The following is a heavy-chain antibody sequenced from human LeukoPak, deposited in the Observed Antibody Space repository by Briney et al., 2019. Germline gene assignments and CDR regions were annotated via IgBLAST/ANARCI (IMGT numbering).Heavy chain of an antibody. D-gene: IGHD4-17*01. CDR3: ARSMTTVTRGHFDY. CDR2: IYHSGST. J-gene: IGHJ4*02. CDR1: GYSISSGYY. Sequence: SETLSLTCAVSGYSISSGYYWGWIRQPPGEGLEWIGSIYHSGSTYYNPSLKSRVTISVDTSKNQFSLKLSSVTAADTAVYYCARSMTTVTRGHFDYWGQGTLVTVSS. V-gene: IGHV4-38-2*01.